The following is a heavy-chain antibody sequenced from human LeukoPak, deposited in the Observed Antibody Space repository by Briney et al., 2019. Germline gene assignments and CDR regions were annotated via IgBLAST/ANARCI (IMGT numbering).Heavy chain of an antibody. CDR2: IIPIFGTA. D-gene: IGHD3-22*01. Sequence: ASVKVSCKASGGTFSSYAISWVRQAPGQGLEWMGGIIPIFGTANYAQKFQGRVTITADESTSTAYMELSSLRSEDTAVYYCATTAYYYDSSGYYYFLYWGQGTLVTVSS. J-gene: IGHJ4*02. CDR3: ATTAYYYDSSGYYYFLY. CDR1: GGTFSSYA. V-gene: IGHV1-69*13.